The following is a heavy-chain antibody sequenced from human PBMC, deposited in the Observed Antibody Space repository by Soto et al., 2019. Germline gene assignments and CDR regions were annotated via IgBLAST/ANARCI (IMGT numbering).Heavy chain of an antibody. Sequence: GGSQSLSCAASGFTFSDAWMSWVRQAPGKGLDWDGRIKSKSDGGTTEYAAPVRGRFTISRDDSKNTLYLQMNSLKTEDTAVYYCTTDLWRIAVVVGSTGYFNPWGQGTPVNVSA. J-gene: IGHJ5*02. CDR2: IKSKSDGGTT. V-gene: IGHV3-15*01. D-gene: IGHD2-15*01. CDR1: GFTFSDAW. CDR3: TTDLWRIAVVVGSTGYFNP.